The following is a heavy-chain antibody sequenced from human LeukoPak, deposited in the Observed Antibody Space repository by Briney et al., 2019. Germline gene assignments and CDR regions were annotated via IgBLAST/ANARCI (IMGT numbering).Heavy chain of an antibody. V-gene: IGHV3-7*01. D-gene: IGHD3-10*01. J-gene: IGHJ3*02. Sequence: PGGPLRLSCAASGFTFSSYAMHWVRQAPGKGLEWVANIKQDGSEKYCVDSVKGRFTISRDNAKNSLYLQMNSLRAEDTAVYYCARVYSITMPKAFDIWGQGTMVTVSS. CDR2: IKQDGSEK. CDR1: GFTFSSYA. CDR3: ARVYSITMPKAFDI.